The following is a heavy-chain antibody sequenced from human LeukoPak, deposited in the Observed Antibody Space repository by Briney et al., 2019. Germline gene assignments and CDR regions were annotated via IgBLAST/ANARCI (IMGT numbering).Heavy chain of an antibody. CDR1: AYSSISGYY. V-gene: IGHV4-38-2*02. D-gene: IGHD1-26*01. J-gene: IGHJ4*02. Sequence: PSETLSLTCTVSAYSSISGYYWGWIRQSPGKGLEWIGSINHSGNTYYDPSLKSRVTISIDTSKKQFSLNLSSVTAADTAVYYCARDRGGSYYFDYWGQGTLVTVSA. CDR2: INHSGNT. CDR3: ARDRGGSYYFDY.